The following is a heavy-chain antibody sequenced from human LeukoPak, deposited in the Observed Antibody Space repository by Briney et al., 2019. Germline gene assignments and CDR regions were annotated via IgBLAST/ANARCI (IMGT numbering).Heavy chain of an antibody. D-gene: IGHD3-22*01. CDR3: ARDTYYYDSSGNYPGY. Sequence: ASVKVSCKASGYTFTSYGISWVRQAPGQGLEWMGWISAYNGNTNYAQKLQGRVTMTTDTSTSTAYMELRSLRSDDTAVYYCARDTYYYDSSGNYPGYWGQGTLVTVSS. CDR1: GYTFTSYG. J-gene: IGHJ4*02. V-gene: IGHV1-18*01. CDR2: ISAYNGNT.